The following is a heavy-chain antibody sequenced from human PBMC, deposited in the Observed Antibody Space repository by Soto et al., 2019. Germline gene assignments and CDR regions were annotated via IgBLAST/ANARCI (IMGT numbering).Heavy chain of an antibody. Sequence: ASAKVSCKASGYTITSYSMHWGRQAPGQRLEWMEWINAGNGNTKYSQKFPGGVTITRDTSASTAYLELSSLRYEDTAAYYCARDPGYSYGYNWGKGTLVTVSS. D-gene: IGHD5-18*01. CDR3: ARDPGYSYGYN. J-gene: IGHJ4*02. CDR1: GYTITSYS. V-gene: IGHV1-3*01. CDR2: INAGNGNT.